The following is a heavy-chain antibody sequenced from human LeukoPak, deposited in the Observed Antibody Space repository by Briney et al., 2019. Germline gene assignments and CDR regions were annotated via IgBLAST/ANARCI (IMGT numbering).Heavy chain of an antibody. Sequence: GGSLRLSCTASGFTFGDYAMSWVRQAPGKGLEWVGFIRSKAYGGTTEYAASVKGRFTISRDDSKSIAYLQMNSLKTEDTAVYYCTRVGTQSSGWYGYYYYYMDVWGKGTTVTISS. J-gene: IGHJ6*03. CDR3: TRVGTQSSGWYGYYYYYMDV. V-gene: IGHV3-49*04. CDR2: IRSKAYGGTT. D-gene: IGHD6-19*01. CDR1: GFTFGDYA.